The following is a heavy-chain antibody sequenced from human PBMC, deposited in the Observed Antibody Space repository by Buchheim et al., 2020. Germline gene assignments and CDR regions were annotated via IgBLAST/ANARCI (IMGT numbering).Heavy chain of an antibody. D-gene: IGHD5-18*01. CDR1: GYTFTSYY. CDR2: INPSGGST. V-gene: IGHV1-46*01. CDR3: ARDILDSYGGRYYYYYGMDV. J-gene: IGHJ6*02. Sequence: QVQLVQSGAEVKKPGASVKVSCKASGYTFTSYYMHWVRQAPGQGLEWMGIINPSGGSTSYAQKFQGRVTMNRDTSTSKVYMELSSLRSEDTAVYYCARDILDSYGGRYYYYYGMDVWGQGTT.